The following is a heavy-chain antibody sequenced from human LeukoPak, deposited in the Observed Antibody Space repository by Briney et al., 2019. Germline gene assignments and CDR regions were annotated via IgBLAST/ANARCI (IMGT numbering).Heavy chain of an antibody. J-gene: IGHJ4*02. CDR1: GCTVSSNY. Sequence: GGSLRLSCAASGCTVSSNYMSWVRQAPGKGLEWVSVIYSGGSTYYADSVKGRFTISRDNSKNTLYLQMNSLRAEDTAVYYCAKDAWIQLWYLIDYWGQGTLVTVSS. CDR2: IYSGGST. CDR3: AKDAWIQLWYLIDY. D-gene: IGHD5-18*01. V-gene: IGHV3-53*01.